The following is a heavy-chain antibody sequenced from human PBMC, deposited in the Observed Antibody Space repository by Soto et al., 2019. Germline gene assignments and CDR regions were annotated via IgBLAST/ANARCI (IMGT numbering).Heavy chain of an antibody. CDR3: AAEPLAIFQGYFDY. V-gene: IGHV3-23*01. D-gene: IGHD3-3*01. J-gene: IGHJ4*02. Sequence: EVQLLESGGGLVQPGGSLRLSCAASGFTFSSYAMSWIRQAPGKGLEWVSAISGSGSSTYYADSVKGRFTISRDNSKNTLYLQMNSLRAEDTAVYYCAAEPLAIFQGYFDYWGQGTLVTVSS. CDR1: GFTFSSYA. CDR2: ISGSGSST.